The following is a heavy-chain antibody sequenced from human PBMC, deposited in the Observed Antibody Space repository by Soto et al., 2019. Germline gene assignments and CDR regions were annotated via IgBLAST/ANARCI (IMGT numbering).Heavy chain of an antibody. D-gene: IGHD1-26*01. Sequence: GSINSDDSFWGWVRQSPGKGLEWIGSLYYGGSTFYNPSLKSRVTISLDTSKNQFSLRLTSVTAADTAIYYCARQLPVGATSWFDPWGQGTLVTVSS. CDR3: ARQLPVGATSWFDP. J-gene: IGHJ5*02. CDR2: LYYGGST. V-gene: IGHV4-39*01. CDR1: GSINSDDSF.